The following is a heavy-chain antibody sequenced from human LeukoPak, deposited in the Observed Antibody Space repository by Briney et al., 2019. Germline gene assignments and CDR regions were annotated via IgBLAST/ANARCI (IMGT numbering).Heavy chain of an antibody. CDR3: ARDYHPNYCSSTSCEGWFDP. J-gene: IGHJ5*02. CDR2: ISAYNGNT. D-gene: IGHD2-2*01. CDR1: GYTFTSYG. V-gene: IGHV1-18*01. Sequence: ASVKVSCKASGYTFTSYGISWVRQAPGQGLEWMGWISAYNGNTNYAQKLQGRVTMTTDTSTSTAYMELRSLRSDDTAVYYCARDYHPNYCSSTSCEGWFDPWGQGTLVTASS.